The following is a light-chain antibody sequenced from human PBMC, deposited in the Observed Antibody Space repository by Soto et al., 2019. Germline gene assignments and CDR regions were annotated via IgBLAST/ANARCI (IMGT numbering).Light chain of an antibody. CDR3: QQYGSSPRNT. CDR2: GAS. CDR1: QSVSSSY. Sequence: EIVLTQSPGTLSLSPGERATLSCSASQSVSSSYLAWYQQKPGQDPRLLIYGASSRATGIPDRFSGSGSGTDFTLTISSLESEDFEVYYCQQYGSSPRNTFGQGTKLDIK. V-gene: IGKV3-20*01. J-gene: IGKJ2*01.